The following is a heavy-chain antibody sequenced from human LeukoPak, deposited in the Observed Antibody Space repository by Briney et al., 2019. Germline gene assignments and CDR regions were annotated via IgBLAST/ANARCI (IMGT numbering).Heavy chain of an antibody. CDR2: IIPIFGTA. Sequence: ASVKVSCKASGGTFSSYAISWVRQAPGQGLEWMGRIIPIFGTANYAQKFQGRVTITTDESTSTAYMELSSLRSEDTAMYYCARDLEQNYYGSGSYIWGQGTMVTVSS. CDR1: GGTFSSYA. J-gene: IGHJ3*02. CDR3: ARDLEQNYYGSGSYI. D-gene: IGHD3-10*01. V-gene: IGHV1-69*05.